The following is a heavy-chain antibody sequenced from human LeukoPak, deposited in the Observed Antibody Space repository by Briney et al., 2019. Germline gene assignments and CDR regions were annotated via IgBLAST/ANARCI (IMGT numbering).Heavy chain of an antibody. V-gene: IGHV4-61*02. Sequence: PSQTLSLTCTDSGGSISSGSYYWSWIQQPAGKGLEWIGRIYTSGSTNYNPSLKSRVTISVDTSKNQFSLKLSSVSAADTAVYYCARLGIAAAGTYYYYMDVWGKGTTVTVSS. CDR2: IYTSGST. J-gene: IGHJ6*03. CDR3: ARLGIAAAGTYYYYMDV. CDR1: GGSISSGSYY. D-gene: IGHD6-13*01.